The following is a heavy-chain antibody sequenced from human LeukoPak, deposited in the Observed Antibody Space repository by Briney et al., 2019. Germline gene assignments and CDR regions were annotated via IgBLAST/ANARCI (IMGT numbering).Heavy chain of an antibody. Sequence: GGSLRLSCAASGFTISSNYMSWVRQAPGKGLEWVSVIYAGGSTYYADSVKGRFTISRDNSKNTLDLQMNSLRAEDTAAYYCARYYYDPSGRDNWFDPWGQGTLVTVSS. D-gene: IGHD3-22*01. CDR2: IYAGGST. V-gene: IGHV3-66*01. CDR1: GFTISSNY. CDR3: ARYYYDPSGRDNWFDP. J-gene: IGHJ5*02.